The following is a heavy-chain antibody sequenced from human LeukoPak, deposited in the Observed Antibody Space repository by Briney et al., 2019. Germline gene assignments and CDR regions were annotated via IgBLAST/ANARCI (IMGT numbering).Heavy chain of an antibody. Sequence: GGSLRLSCAASGFTFSSYDMHWVRQATGKGLEWVSAIGPAGDTYYPGSVKGRFTISRENAKNSLYLQMNSLRAGDTAVYYCARGILFGAAAGTEPFDYWGQGTLVTVSS. V-gene: IGHV3-13*01. CDR2: IGPAGDT. CDR1: GFTFSSYD. J-gene: IGHJ4*02. D-gene: IGHD6-13*01. CDR3: ARGILFGAAAGTEPFDY.